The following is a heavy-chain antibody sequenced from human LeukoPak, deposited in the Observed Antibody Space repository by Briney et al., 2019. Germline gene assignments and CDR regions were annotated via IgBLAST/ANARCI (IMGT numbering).Heavy chain of an antibody. J-gene: IGHJ4*02. CDR2: TSGTGDSA. D-gene: IGHD3-10*02. V-gene: IGHV3-23*01. CDR3: AGDRVGDGNAYYFV. Sequence: GGSLRLSCAASGFTISSYAMSWVRQAPGKGLEWVSGTSGTGDSANYADSVKGRFTISRDTSKNTMYLQMNSLRAEDTAVYYCAGDRVGDGNAYYFVGGEGTLVTVSS. CDR1: GFTISSYA.